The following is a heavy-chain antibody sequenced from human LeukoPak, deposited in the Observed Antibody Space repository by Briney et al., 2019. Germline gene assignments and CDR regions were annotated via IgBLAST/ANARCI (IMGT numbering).Heavy chain of an antibody. V-gene: IGHV4-4*07. CDR2: IYSSGST. CDR3: ACGYSSDYFDY. CDR1: GGSITSYY. D-gene: IGHD5-18*01. J-gene: IGHJ4*02. Sequence: SETLSLTCTVSGGSITSYYRSWLRQPAGKGLEWIGRIYSSGSTKYNPSLKSRVTMSVDTSKNQFSLKLSSVTAADTAVYYCACGYSSDYFDYWGQGTLVTVSS.